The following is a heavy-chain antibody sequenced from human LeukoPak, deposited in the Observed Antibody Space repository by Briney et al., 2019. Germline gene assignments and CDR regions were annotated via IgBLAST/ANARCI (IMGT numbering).Heavy chain of an antibody. CDR2: ISAYKGNT. CDR1: GDTFTSYG. J-gene: IGHJ6*03. V-gene: IGHV1-18*01. Sequence: ASVKVSCKASGDTFTSYGISWVRQAPGQGLEWMGWISAYKGNTNYAQKLQGRVTMTTDTSTSTAYMELRSLRSDDTAVYYCARVDSTLLRDYYYYMDVWGKGTTVTVSS. CDR3: ARVDSTLLRDYYYYMDV.